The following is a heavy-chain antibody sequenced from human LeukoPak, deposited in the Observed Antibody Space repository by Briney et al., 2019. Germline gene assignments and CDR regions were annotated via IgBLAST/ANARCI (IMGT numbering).Heavy chain of an antibody. CDR2: ISSSGSTI. CDR3: ASDMASGWYYFDY. V-gene: IGHV3-48*03. D-gene: IGHD6-19*01. CDR1: GFTFSSYE. Sequence: EGSLRLSCAASGFTFSSYEMNWVRQAPGKGLEWVSYISSSGSTIYYADSVKGRFTISRDNAKNSLYLQMNSLRAEDTAVYYCASDMASGWYYFDYWGQGTLVTVSS. J-gene: IGHJ4*02.